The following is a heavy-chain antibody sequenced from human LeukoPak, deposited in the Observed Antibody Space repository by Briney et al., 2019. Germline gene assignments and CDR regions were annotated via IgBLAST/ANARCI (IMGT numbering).Heavy chain of an antibody. D-gene: IGHD3-22*01. Sequence: SETLSLTCAVYGGSFSGYYWSWIRQPPGKGLEWIGEINHSGSTNYNPSLKSRVTISVDTSKNQFSLKLSSVTAADTAVYYCARGVDSSGYLYYYYYYTDVWGKGTTVTVSS. J-gene: IGHJ6*03. CDR3: ARGVDSSGYLYYYYYYTDV. CDR1: GGSFSGYY. V-gene: IGHV4-34*01. CDR2: INHSGST.